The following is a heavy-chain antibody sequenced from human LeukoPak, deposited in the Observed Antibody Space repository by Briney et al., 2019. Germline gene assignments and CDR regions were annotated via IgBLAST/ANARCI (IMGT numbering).Heavy chain of an antibody. CDR3: ARALYCSGGSCYSRLPYYYYYMDV. CDR1: GFTFSSYW. V-gene: IGHV3-74*01. J-gene: IGHJ6*03. D-gene: IGHD2-15*01. CDR2: ISSDGSAT. Sequence: GGSLRLSCAASGFTFSSYWMHWVRQAPGKGLVWVSRISSDGSATNYAASVKGRFTISRDNAKNTLYLQMNSLRAEDTAVYYCARALYCSGGSCYSRLPYYYYYMDVWGKGTTVTVSS.